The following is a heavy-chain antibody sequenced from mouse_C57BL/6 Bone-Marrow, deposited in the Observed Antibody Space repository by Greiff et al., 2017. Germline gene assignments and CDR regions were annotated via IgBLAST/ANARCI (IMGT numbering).Heavy chain of an antibody. Sequence: EVKLMESGGGLVKPGGSLKLSCAASGFTFSSYAMSWVRQTPGKRLEWVATISAGGSYTYYPDNVKGRFTITRDNAKNNQYLQMSHLKSEDTAMYYCARAGGWLPHYFDYWGQGTTLTVSS. CDR2: ISAGGSYT. CDR1: GFTFSSYA. CDR3: ARAGGWLPHYFDY. J-gene: IGHJ2*01. V-gene: IGHV5-4*03. D-gene: IGHD2-3*01.